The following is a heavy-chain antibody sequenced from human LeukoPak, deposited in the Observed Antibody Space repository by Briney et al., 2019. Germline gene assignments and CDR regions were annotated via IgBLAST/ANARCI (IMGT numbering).Heavy chain of an antibody. CDR2: ISGSSYTI. V-gene: IGHV3-48*01. CDR3: ARGGMATLGAFDY. J-gene: IGHJ4*02. D-gene: IGHD5-24*01. Sequence: PGGSLRLSCVASGFDFSTYTMNWVRQAPGKGLEWISYISGSSYTIYYADSVKGRFTISRDNAKNSLYLQMNSLRAEDTAVYYCARGGMATLGAFDYWGQGSLVTVSS. CDR1: GFDFSTYT.